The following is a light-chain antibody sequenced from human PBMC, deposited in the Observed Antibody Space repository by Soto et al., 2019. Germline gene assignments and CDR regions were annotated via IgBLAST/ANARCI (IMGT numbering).Light chain of an antibody. CDR3: QQRSNWPLT. Sequence: IVLKNSPCTLSLSPGDRATLSCRASQRVSARYLAWYHQKPGQAPRLLIFGASDRATGIPDRFSGSGSGTDFTLTISSLEPEDFSVYYCQQRSNWPLTFCGGTKVDIK. CDR1: QRVSARY. J-gene: IGKJ4*01. CDR2: GAS. V-gene: IGKV3D-20*02.